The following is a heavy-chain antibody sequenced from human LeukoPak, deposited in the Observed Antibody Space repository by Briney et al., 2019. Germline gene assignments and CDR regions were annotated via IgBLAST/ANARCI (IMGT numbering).Heavy chain of an antibody. J-gene: IGHJ4*02. Sequence: SETLSLTCTVSRGAISTYYWSWIRQPPGKGLEWIGYMYYSGSTNYNSSLKSRVTISVDTSKNQFSLKLSSVTAADTAVYYCATRGYSYGYYFDYWGQGTLVTVSS. D-gene: IGHD5-18*01. CDR1: RGAISTYY. V-gene: IGHV4-59*08. CDR2: MYYSGST. CDR3: ATRGYSYGYYFDY.